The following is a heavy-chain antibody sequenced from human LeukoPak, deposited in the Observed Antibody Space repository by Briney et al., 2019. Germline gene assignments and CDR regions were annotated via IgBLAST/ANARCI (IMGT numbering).Heavy chain of an antibody. V-gene: IGHV3-7*01. Sequence: PGGSLRLSCAASGFTFNSYWMSWVRQAPGKGLEWVANIKPDGSDKYYVDSMKGRFTISRDNAKNSLYLQLNSLRAEDTAVYYCVRVASSGNFYISYFDYWGQGTLVTVSS. D-gene: IGHD3-10*01. J-gene: IGHJ4*02. CDR1: GFTFNSYW. CDR2: IKPDGSDK. CDR3: VRVASSGNFYISYFDY.